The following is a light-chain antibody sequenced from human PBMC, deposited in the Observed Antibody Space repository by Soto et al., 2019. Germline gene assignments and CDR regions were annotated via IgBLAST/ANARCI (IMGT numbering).Light chain of an antibody. CDR3: QQYGISPPWT. CDR1: QSISSTY. CDR2: GAS. J-gene: IGKJ1*01. Sequence: EIVLTQSPGTLSLSPGERATLSCRASQSISSTYLAWYQQKPGQAPRLLIYGASSRATGIPDRVSGSGSGTDFILTISRLEPEDFAVYYCQQYGISPPWTFGQGTKVEIK. V-gene: IGKV3-20*01.